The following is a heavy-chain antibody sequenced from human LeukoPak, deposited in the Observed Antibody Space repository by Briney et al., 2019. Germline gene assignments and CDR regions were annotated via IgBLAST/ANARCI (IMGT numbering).Heavy chain of an antibody. CDR2: IYYSGST. CDR3: ARDKGGRYCSSTSCYGGWFDP. Sequence: SETLSLTCTVSGGSISSGGYYWSWIRQHPGKGLEWIGYIYYSGSTYYNPSLKSRVTISVDTSKNQFSLKLSSVTAADMAVYYCARDKGGRYCSSTSCYGGWFDPWGQGTLVTVSS. D-gene: IGHD2-2*01. CDR1: GGSISSGGYY. J-gene: IGHJ5*02. V-gene: IGHV4-31*03.